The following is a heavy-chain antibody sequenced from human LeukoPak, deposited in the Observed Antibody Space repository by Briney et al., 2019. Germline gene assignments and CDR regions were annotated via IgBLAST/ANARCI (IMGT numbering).Heavy chain of an antibody. J-gene: IGHJ3*02. Sequence: GGSLRLSCAASGFTFSSYSMNWVRQAPGKGLEWVSSISSSSSYIYYADSVKGRFTISRDNAKKSLYLQMNSLRAEDTAVYYCARDGSSWYSRGDAFDIWGQGTMVTVSS. CDR3: ARDGSSWYSRGDAFDI. V-gene: IGHV3-21*01. CDR2: ISSSSSYI. D-gene: IGHD6-13*01. CDR1: GFTFSSYS.